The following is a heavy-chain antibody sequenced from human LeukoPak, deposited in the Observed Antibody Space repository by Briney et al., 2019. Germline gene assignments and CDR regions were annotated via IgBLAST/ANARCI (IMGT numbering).Heavy chain of an antibody. CDR1: GYSISSGYY. Sequence: PSETLSLTCAVSGYSISSGYYWGWIRQPPGKGLEWIGSIYHSGSTYYNPSLKSRVTISVDTSKNQFSLKLRSVTAADTAVYYCARRISGAFDIWGQGTMVTVSS. CDR2: IYHSGST. J-gene: IGHJ3*02. V-gene: IGHV4-38-2*01. CDR3: ARRISGAFDI. D-gene: IGHD3-10*01.